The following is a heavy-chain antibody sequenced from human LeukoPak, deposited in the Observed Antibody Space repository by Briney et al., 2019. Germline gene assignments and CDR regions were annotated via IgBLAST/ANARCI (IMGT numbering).Heavy chain of an antibody. CDR1: GGSFSSSPYC. J-gene: IGHJ6*03. V-gene: IGHV4-39*07. CDR2: VYYSGST. Sequence: PSETLSLTCTVSGGSFSSSPYCWGWIRQPPGKGLEWIGSVYYSGSTYYNPSLKSRVTISVDTSKNQFSLKLSSVTAADTAVYYCARARYSYGNYYYYYMDVWGKGTTVTVSS. CDR3: ARARYSYGNYYYYYMDV. D-gene: IGHD5-18*01.